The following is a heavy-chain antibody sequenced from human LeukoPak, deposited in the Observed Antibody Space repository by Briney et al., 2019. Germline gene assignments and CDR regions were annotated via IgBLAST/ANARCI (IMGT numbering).Heavy chain of an antibody. CDR1: GGSISSGGYS. Sequence: SETLSLTCAVSGGSISSGGYSWSWIRQPPGKGLEWIGYIYHSGSTYYNPSLKSRVTISVDRSKNQFSLKLSSVTAADTAVYYCARDWGFGDSEDWFAPWGPGTLVTVSS. CDR3: ARDWGFGDSEDWFAP. D-gene: IGHD4-17*01. CDR2: IYHSGST. J-gene: IGHJ5*02. V-gene: IGHV4-30-2*01.